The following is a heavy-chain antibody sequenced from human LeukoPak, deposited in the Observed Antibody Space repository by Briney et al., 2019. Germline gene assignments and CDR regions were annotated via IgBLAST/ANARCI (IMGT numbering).Heavy chain of an antibody. D-gene: IGHD5-24*01. J-gene: IGHJ4*02. CDR2: INPNSGGT. Sequence: GASVKVSCKASGYTFTGYYMHWVRQAPGQGLEWMGWINPNSGGTNYAQKFQGRVTMTRDTSISTAYMELSRLRADDTAVYYCARGTRRDGYNWAYWGQGTLVTVSS. CDR3: ARGTRRDGYNWAY. CDR1: GYTFTGYY. V-gene: IGHV1-2*02.